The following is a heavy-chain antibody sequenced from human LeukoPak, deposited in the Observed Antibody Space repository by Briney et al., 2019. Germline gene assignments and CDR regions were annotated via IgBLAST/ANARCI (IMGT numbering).Heavy chain of an antibody. V-gene: IGHV1-8*01. CDR1: GYTFTSYD. D-gene: IGHD3-3*01. CDR3: ARGYLDFRAYYDFWFDY. CDR2: MNPNSGNT. J-gene: IGHJ4*02. Sequence: ASVKVSCKASGYTFTSYDINWVRQAAGQGLEWMGWMNPNSGNTGYAQKFRGRVTITRNTSISTAYMELSSLRSEDTAVYYCARGYLDFRAYYDFWFDYWGQGTLVTVSS.